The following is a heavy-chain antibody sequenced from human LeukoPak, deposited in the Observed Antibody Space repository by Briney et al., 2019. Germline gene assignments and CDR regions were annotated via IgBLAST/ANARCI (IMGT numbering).Heavy chain of an antibody. J-gene: IGHJ4*02. V-gene: IGHV3-9*01. D-gene: IGHD3-16*01. CDR1: GFTFSSYA. CDR2: ISWNSGSI. CDR3: AKADEGDTFLDY. Sequence: GGSLRLSCAASGFTFSSYAMHWVRQAPGKGLEWVSGISWNSGSIGYADSVKGRFTISRDNAKNSLYLQMNSLRAEDTALYYCAKADEGDTFLDYWGQGTLVTVSS.